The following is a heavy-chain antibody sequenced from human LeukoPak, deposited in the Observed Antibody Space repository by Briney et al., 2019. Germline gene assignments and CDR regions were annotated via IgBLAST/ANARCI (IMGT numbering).Heavy chain of an antibody. D-gene: IGHD3-22*01. Sequence: ASVKVSCKASGYTFTGYYMHWVRQAPGQGLEWMGWINPNSGGTNYAQKFQGRVTMTRDTSISTAYMELSRLRSDDTAVYYCASPRRDSSGYYYAFDIWGQGTMVTVSS. CDR3: ASPRRDSSGYYYAFDI. J-gene: IGHJ3*02. V-gene: IGHV1-2*02. CDR1: GYTFTGYY. CDR2: INPNSGGT.